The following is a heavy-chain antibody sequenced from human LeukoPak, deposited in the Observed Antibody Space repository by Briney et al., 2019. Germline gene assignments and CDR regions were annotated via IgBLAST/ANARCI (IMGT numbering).Heavy chain of an antibody. CDR3: ARGDGLNGNYSFDY. V-gene: IGHV3-13*01. Sequence: QPGGSLRLSCAASGFTFDNYDMHWVRQATGRGLEWVSAIGTLGDTYYSDSVKGRFTTSRENATDSLYLQMNSLRAGDTAVYYCARGDGLNGNYSFDYWGQGTLVTVSS. J-gene: IGHJ4*02. CDR2: IGTLGDT. CDR1: GFTFDNYD. D-gene: IGHD1-26*01.